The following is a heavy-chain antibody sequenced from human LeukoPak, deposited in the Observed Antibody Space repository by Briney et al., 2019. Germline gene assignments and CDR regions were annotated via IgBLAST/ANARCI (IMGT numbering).Heavy chain of an antibody. Sequence: ASVKVSCKVSGYTLTELSMHWVRQAPGKGLEWMGGFDPEDGETIYAQKFQGRVTMTEDTSTDTAYMELSSLRSEDTAVYYCARDLMTPIVVVPAATVGAFDIWGQGTMVTVSS. CDR1: GYTLTELS. J-gene: IGHJ3*02. V-gene: IGHV1-24*01. CDR3: ARDLMTPIVVVPAATVGAFDI. D-gene: IGHD2-2*01. CDR2: FDPEDGET.